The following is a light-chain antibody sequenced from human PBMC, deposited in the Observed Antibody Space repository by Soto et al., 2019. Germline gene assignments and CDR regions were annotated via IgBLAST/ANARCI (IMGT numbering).Light chain of an antibody. Sequence: DIQMTQSPSTLSASVGDRVTITCRASQSISSYLNWYQQKPGKAPKLLIYAASSLQSGVPLRFSGSGSGTDFTLTISSLQPEDFATYYCQQSYSTPITFGQGTRPEIK. CDR3: QQSYSTPIT. J-gene: IGKJ5*01. V-gene: IGKV1-39*01. CDR1: QSISSY. CDR2: AAS.